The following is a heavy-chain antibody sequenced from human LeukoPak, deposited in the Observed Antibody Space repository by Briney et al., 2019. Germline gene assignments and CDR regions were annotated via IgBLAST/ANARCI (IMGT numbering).Heavy chain of an antibody. V-gene: IGHV3-48*03. CDR1: GFTFSSYE. Sequence: GGSLRLSCAASGFTFSSYEMNWVRQAPGKGLEWVSFISTTGSTISYADSVRGRFTISRDNAKNSLYLQMNSLRDEDTAVYYCVRRVPNNSSWYELFDYWGQGTLVAVSS. J-gene: IGHJ4*02. D-gene: IGHD6-13*01. CDR2: ISTTGSTI. CDR3: VRRVPNNSSWYELFDY.